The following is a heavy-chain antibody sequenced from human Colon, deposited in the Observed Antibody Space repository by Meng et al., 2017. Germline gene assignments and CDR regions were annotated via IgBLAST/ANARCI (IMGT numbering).Heavy chain of an antibody. D-gene: IGHD1-1*01. J-gene: IGHJ5*02. CDR1: GFSLSTSGVG. CDR2: IYWSDEK. V-gene: IGHV2-5*01. Sequence: QITLKESGPTLVQPTQNLTLTCTFSGFSLSTSGVGVGWIRQPPGKALEWLAVIYWSDEKRYSPTLKNRLTITKDTSKNQVVLTVTNMDTVDTATYYCAHRRGMSTTGGLFDPWGQGTLVTVSS. CDR3: AHRRGMSTTGGLFDP.